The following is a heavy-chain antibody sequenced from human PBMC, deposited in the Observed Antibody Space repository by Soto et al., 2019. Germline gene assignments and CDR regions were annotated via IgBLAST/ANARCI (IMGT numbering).Heavy chain of an antibody. Sequence: SQTLSPTCDSSGESVSTNTATWDWIRQSPSRGLEWLGRTYYTSKWYNDYAVSVKSRITINPDTSKNQFSLQLNSVTPEDTAVYYCARSPYSAVRAFDIWGQGTMVTVSS. D-gene: IGHD4-4*01. CDR3: ARSPYSAVRAFDI. J-gene: IGHJ3*02. V-gene: IGHV6-1*01. CDR1: GESVSTNTAT. CDR2: TYYTSKWYN.